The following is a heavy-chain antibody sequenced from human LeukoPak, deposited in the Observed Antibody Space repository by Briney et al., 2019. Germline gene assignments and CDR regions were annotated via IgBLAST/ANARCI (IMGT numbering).Heavy chain of an antibody. Sequence: PGGSLRLSCAASGFTFSGYIINWVRQAPGKGLQWVSYISESSSHTYYADSVKGRFTISRDNAKNPLYLQMNSLRVEDTGIYYCARDRAVKARIGGMDVWGQGTTVIVSS. D-gene: IGHD4-4*01. CDR1: GFTFSGYI. J-gene: IGHJ6*02. CDR2: ISESSSHT. CDR3: ARDRAVKARIGGMDV. V-gene: IGHV3-21*06.